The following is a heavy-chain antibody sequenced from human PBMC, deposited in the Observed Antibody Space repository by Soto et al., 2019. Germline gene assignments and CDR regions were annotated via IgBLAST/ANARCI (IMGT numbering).Heavy chain of an antibody. V-gene: IGHV2-5*01. Sequence: SGPTLVNPTQTLTLTCTFSGFSLNTRAVGVGWIRQPPGKALEWLALINWNDDERYSPSLKDRLTXXXXXXXXXXXLTMTNVDPVDTATYYCAHRHDLGGFDIWGQGTTVTVSS. CDR1: GFSLNTRAVG. CDR2: INWNDDE. D-gene: IGHD2-15*01. J-gene: IGHJ3*02. CDR3: AHRHDLGGFDI.